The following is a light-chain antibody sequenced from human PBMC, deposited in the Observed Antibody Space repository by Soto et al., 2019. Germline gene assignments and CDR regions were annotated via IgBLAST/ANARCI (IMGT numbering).Light chain of an antibody. CDR3: QHYNDWPPAFT. CDR2: GAS. Sequence: EILMTQSPATLSVSPGERATLSCRASQSLNRNLAWYQQKPVQAPRLIIYGASTRASGIPARFSGSGSGTEFTLTISSLQSEDFALYYCQHYNDWPPAFTFGPGTKVDL. J-gene: IGKJ3*01. V-gene: IGKV3D-15*01. CDR1: QSLNRN.